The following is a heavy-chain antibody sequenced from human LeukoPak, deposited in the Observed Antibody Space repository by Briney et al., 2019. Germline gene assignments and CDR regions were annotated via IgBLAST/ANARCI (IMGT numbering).Heavy chain of an antibody. J-gene: IGHJ6*03. CDR2: ISYDGSNK. CDR1: GFTFSSYA. Sequence: GGSLRLSCAASGFTFSSYAMHWVRQAPGKGLEWVAFISYDGSNKYYADSVEGRFTISRDNSKNTLYLQMNSLRAEDTAVYYCAKDGIVVVPAAHRVYYYYMDVWGKGTTVTVSS. CDR3: AKDGIVVVPAAHRVYYYYMDV. D-gene: IGHD2-2*01. V-gene: IGHV3-30-3*01.